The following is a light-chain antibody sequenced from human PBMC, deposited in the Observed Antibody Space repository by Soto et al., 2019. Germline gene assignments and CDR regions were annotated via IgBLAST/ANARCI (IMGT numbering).Light chain of an antibody. Sequence: DIQMTQSPSTLSASVGDRVTITCRASQSIDNWLAWYQQKPGKAPKLLIYAASTLETGVPSRFSGSGSGTEFTLTIKSLQPDDFATSYCQQFSSYSTFGQGTKVEIK. CDR1: QSIDNW. CDR3: QQFSSYST. V-gene: IGKV1-5*01. J-gene: IGKJ1*01. CDR2: AAS.